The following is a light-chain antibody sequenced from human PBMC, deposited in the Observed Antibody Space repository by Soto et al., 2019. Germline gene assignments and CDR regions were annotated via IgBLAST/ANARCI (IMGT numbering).Light chain of an antibody. CDR3: QSTDRSDTYSYV. CDR1: ALPKQY. Sequence: SYELTQPPSVSVSPGQTARITCSGDALPKQYAYWYQQKPGQAPVLVIYKDNERPSGIPERFSGSSSGTTVTLTISGVQAEDEADYYCQSTDRSDTYSYVFGTGTKVTVL. CDR2: KDN. J-gene: IGLJ1*01. V-gene: IGLV3-25*02.